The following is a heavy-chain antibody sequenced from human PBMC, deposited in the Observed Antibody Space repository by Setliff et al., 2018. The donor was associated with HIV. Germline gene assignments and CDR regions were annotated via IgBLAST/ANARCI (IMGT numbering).Heavy chain of an antibody. J-gene: IGHJ4*02. CDR2: MNTDGSST. CDR3: VRGVFDY. Sequence: GGSLRLSCAASGFTFSSYWMHWVRQAPGKGLVWVFGMNTDGSSTRYADSVKGRFTISRDNAKNMLYLQMNSLSADDTAVYYCVRGVFDYWGQGTLVTVSS. V-gene: IGHV3-74*01. CDR1: GFTFSSYW.